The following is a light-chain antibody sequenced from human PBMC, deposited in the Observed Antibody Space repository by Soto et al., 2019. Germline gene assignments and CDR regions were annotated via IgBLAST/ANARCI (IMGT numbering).Light chain of an antibody. V-gene: IGLV2-23*02. CDR2: EVT. Sequence: QSAPTQPASVSGSPGQSIPISCTGTSSDVGSSNLVSWYQQYPGKAPKLMIYEVTKRPSGVSDRFSGSKSGNTASLTISGFQAEDEADYYCCSYAGGVIFGGGTKLNVL. CDR1: SSDVGSSNL. J-gene: IGLJ2*01. CDR3: CSYAGGVI.